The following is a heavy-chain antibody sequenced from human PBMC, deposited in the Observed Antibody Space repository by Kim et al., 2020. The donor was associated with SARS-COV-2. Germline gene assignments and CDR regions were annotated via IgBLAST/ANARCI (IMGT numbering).Heavy chain of an antibody. D-gene: IGHD6-6*01. J-gene: IGHJ6*02. Sequence: GESLKISCKGSGYSFTSYWIGWVRQMPGKGLEWMGIIQPGDSDTRYSPSFQGQVTISADKSSSTAYLQWSSLKASDTAMYYCARHGSIAAPSYYYYGMHVWGQGTTVTVSS. CDR2: IQPGDSDT. CDR3: ARHGSIAAPSYYYYGMHV. CDR1: GYSFTSYW. V-gene: IGHV5-51*01.